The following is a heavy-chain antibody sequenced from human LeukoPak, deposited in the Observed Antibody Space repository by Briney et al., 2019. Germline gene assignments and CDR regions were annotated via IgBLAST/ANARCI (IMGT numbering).Heavy chain of an antibody. J-gene: IGHJ4*02. CDR1: GFTFSSYA. CDR3: AREPSYYFDY. Sequence: GRSLRLSCAASGFTFSSYAMHWVRQAPGKGLEWVAVISYDGSNKYYADSVKGRFTISRDNSKNTLYLQMNSLRAEDTAVYHCAREPSYYFDYWGQGTLVTVSS. CDR2: ISYDGSNK. V-gene: IGHV3-30-3*01.